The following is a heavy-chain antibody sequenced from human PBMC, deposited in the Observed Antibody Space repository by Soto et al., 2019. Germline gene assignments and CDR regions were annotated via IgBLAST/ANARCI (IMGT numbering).Heavy chain of an antibody. CDR2: IGPSSGNT. J-gene: IGHJ4*02. CDR3: ARDTGNFFDY. V-gene: IGHV1-18*01. Sequence: ASVKVSCKASGYTFTSYTVSWVRQAPGQGLEWVGWIGPSSGNTDSARNLQGRVTMTTDASTSTAYMELRSLRSDDTAVYYCARDTGNFFDYWGQGTLVTVSS. CDR1: GYTFTSYT.